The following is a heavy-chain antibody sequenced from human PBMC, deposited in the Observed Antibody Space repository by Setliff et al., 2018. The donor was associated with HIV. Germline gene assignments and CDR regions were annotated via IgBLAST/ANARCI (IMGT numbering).Heavy chain of an antibody. CDR3: ARVDMGYYYDSSGYSHFDH. V-gene: IGHV1-2*02. D-gene: IGHD3-22*01. Sequence: GASVKVSCKASGYTFTGYYMHWVRQAPGQGLEWMGWISPNSGGTTYAQKFQGRVTMTRDTSISTAYMEVSRLRSDDTAMYYCARVDMGYYYDSSGYSHFDHWGQGTLVTVSS. J-gene: IGHJ4*02. CDR2: ISPNSGGT. CDR1: GYTFTGYY.